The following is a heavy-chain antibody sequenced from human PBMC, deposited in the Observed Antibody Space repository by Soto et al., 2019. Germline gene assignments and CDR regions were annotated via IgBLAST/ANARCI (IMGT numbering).Heavy chain of an antibody. Sequence: QVQLQESGPGLVKPSQTLSLTCTVSGGSISSGGYYWSWIRQHPGKGLEWIGYIYYSGSTYYNPSLKSRVTISVDTSKKQFSLKLSSVTAADTAVYYCARAIVVVPAAIKAFDYWGQGTLVTVSS. D-gene: IGHD2-2*01. CDR3: ARAIVVVPAAIKAFDY. J-gene: IGHJ4*02. CDR2: IYYSGST. CDR1: GGSISSGGYY. V-gene: IGHV4-31*03.